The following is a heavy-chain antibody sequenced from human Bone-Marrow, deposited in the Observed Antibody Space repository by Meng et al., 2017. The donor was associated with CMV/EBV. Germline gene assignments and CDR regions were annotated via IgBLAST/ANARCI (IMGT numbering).Heavy chain of an antibody. D-gene: IGHD4-17*01. Sequence: ASVKVSCKASGYTFTGYYMHWVRQAPGQGLEWMGWINPNSGGTNYAQKFQGRVTITRNTSISTAYMELSSLRSEDTAVYYCARDGTEVTTVTKAAFDIWGQGTMVTVSS. V-gene: IGHV1-2*02. CDR3: ARDGTEVTTVTKAAFDI. CDR2: INPNSGGT. CDR1: GYTFTGYY. J-gene: IGHJ3*02.